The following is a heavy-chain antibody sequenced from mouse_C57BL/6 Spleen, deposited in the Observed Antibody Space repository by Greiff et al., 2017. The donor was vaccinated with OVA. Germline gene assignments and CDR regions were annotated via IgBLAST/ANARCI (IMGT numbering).Heavy chain of an antibody. CDR3: ARSRSSNSWYFDV. CDR2: ISSGSSTI. D-gene: IGHD2-5*01. CDR1: GFTFSDYG. V-gene: IGHV5-17*01. Sequence: EVMLVESGGGLVKPGGSLKLSCAASGFTFSDYGMHWVRQAPEQGLEWVAYISSGSSTIYYADTVKGRFTISRDNAKNTLFLQMTSLRSEDTAMDYCARSRSSNSWYFDVWGTGTTVTVSS. J-gene: IGHJ1*03.